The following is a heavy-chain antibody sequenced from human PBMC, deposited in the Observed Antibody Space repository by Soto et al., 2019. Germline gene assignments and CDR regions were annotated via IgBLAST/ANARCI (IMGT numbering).Heavy chain of an antibody. V-gene: IGHV1-18*01. J-gene: IGHJ6*04. CDR1: GYTFISYG. CDR2: TSAYNGNT. D-gene: IGHD6-13*01. CDR3: AIKNGEVIAAVVTAGYGREV. Sequence: ASVKVSCKASGYTFISYGISWVRQAPGQGLEWMGWTSAYNGNTNYAQKFQGRVTMSTDTSTSTAYMELRSLRSDDTAVYYCAIKNGEVIAAVVTAGYGREVGGKGPRATV.